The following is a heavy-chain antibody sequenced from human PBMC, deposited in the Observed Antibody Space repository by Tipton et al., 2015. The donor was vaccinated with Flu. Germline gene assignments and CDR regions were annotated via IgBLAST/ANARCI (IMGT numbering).Heavy chain of an antibody. J-gene: IGHJ2*01. V-gene: IGHV3-7*01. Sequence: SLRLSCAASGFTFGSYWMTWVRQAPGKGLEWVANIKQDGSEKYYVDSVKGRFTISRDNAKSSLYPQMNSLRAGDTAVYYCARGQPPGFGELIPPGSFDLWGRGTLVAVSS. CDR1: GFTFGSYW. CDR2: IKQDGSEK. D-gene: IGHD3-3*01. CDR3: ARGQPPGFGELIPPGSFDL.